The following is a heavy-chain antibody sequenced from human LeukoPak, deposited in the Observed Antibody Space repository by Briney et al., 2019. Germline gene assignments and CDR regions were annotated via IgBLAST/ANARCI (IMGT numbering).Heavy chain of an antibody. V-gene: IGHV1-2*02. J-gene: IGHJ6*02. CDR3: ARGPTYCSSTSCYTLSHFSHYHGMDV. CDR2: INPNSGGT. Sequence: ASVKVSCKASGYTFTGYYMHWVRQAPGQGLEWMGWINPNSGGTNYAQKFQGRVTMTRDTPISTAYMELSRLRSDDTAVYYCARGPTYCSSTSCYTLSHFSHYHGMDVWGQGTTVTVSS. D-gene: IGHD2-2*02. CDR1: GYTFTGYY.